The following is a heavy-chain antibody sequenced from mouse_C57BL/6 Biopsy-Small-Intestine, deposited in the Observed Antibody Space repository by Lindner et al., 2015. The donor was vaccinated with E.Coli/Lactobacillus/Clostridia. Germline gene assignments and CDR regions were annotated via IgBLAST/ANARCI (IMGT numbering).Heavy chain of an antibody. Sequence: VQLQESGAELVKPGAAVKISCKVSGYSFTAYNINWVKQSLGESLEWIGNVDPNYGSTRYNQKFKGKATLTVDKSSSTAYMQLNSLTSEDSAVYFCARSELFAYWGQGTLVTVSA. J-gene: IGHJ3*01. CDR1: GYSFTAYN. CDR3: ARSELFAY. CDR2: VDPNYGST. V-gene: IGHV1-39*01.